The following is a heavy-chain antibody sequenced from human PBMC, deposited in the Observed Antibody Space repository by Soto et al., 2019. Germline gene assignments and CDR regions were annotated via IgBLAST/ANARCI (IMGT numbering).Heavy chain of an antibody. J-gene: IGHJ6*02. V-gene: IGHV3-30-3*01. CDR3: ARVDRKWDPSRYSMDV. Sequence: GGSLRLSCAASGFTFSSYAMHWVRQAPGKGLEWVAVISYDGSNKYYADSVKGRFTISRDNSKNTLYLQMDSLRAEDTAVYYCARVDRKWDPSRYSMDVWGQGTTVTVSS. D-gene: IGHD1-26*01. CDR1: GFTFSSYA. CDR2: ISYDGSNK.